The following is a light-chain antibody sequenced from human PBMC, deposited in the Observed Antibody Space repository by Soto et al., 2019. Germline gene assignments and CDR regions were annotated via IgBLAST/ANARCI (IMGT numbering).Light chain of an antibody. Sequence: DIQMTQFPSTLSASVGDAVTITCRASQSVQSFLAWYQQKPGKAPKLLIYLASRLESGVPSRFSGSGSGTEFTLTISSLQPDDFAIYFCQQYNSHSFYTFGQGTKLGV. V-gene: IGKV1-5*03. CDR2: LAS. CDR1: QSVQSF. J-gene: IGKJ2*01. CDR3: QQYNSHSFYT.